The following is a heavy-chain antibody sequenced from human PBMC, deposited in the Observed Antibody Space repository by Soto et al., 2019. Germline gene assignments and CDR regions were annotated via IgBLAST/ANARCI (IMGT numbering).Heavy chain of an antibody. CDR1: GYTFTTYS. CDR3: ARAVAVPADFDY. Sequence: GASVKVSCKASGYTFTTYSMHWVRQAPGQRLEWMGWINAGNGNTKYSQKFQGRVTITRDTSASTAYMELSSLRSEDTAVYYCARAVAVPADFDYWGQGTLVTAPQ. V-gene: IGHV1-3*01. CDR2: INAGNGNT. D-gene: IGHD6-19*01. J-gene: IGHJ4*02.